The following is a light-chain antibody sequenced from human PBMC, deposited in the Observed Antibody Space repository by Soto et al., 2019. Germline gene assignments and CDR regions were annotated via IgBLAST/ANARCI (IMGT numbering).Light chain of an antibody. J-gene: IGKJ5*01. CDR3: QQRSNWPPST. CDR2: DAS. CDR1: QSVSSY. V-gene: IGKV3-11*01. Sequence: EIVLTQSPATLSLSPGERATLSCRASQSVSSYLAWYQQKPGQAPRLLIYDASNRATGIPARFSGSGSGPDFTLTISSLDPEDFAIYYCQQRSNWPPSTFGQGTRLEIK.